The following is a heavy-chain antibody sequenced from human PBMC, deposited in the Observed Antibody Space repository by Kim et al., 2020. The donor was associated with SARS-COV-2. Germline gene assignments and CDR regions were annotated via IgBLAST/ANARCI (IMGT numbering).Heavy chain of an antibody. J-gene: IGHJ3*01. CDR2: INAGNHNT. Sequence: ASVKVSCKTPGYSFTSDALQWVRQAPGQRLEWMGWINAGNHNTKYSQKFQGRVTFTRNTSASTAYMELSDLRLDDTAVYYCARGYFGEFLGAFDVWGQ. D-gene: IGHD3-9*01. CDR3: ARGYFGEFLGAFDV. V-gene: IGHV1-3*01. CDR1: GYSFTSDA.